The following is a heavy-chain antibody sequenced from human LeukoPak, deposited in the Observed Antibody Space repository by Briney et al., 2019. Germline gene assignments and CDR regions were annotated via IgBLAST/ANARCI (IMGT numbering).Heavy chain of an antibody. CDR2: FYYSGST. V-gene: IGHV4-39*01. CDR1: GGSISNSNYY. CDR3: ARHASVDGNWPRPLDY. Sequence: NTSETLSLTRTVSGGSISNSNYYWGCLRHPPGKRLEWIGNFYYSGSTYYKPSLKTRVTISVDTSKNQFSLKLTSVTAADTAVYYCARHASVDGNWPRPLDYWGQGSLVTVSS. J-gene: IGHJ4*02. D-gene: IGHD6-19*01.